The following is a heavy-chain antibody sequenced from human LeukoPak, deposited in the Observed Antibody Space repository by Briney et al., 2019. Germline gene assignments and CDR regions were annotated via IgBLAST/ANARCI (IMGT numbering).Heavy chain of an antibody. Sequence: PGGSLRLSCAASGFTFSNYAMHWVRQAPGKGLEWVAVISYDGGNKYYADSVKGRFTISRDNSKNTLYLQMNSLRAEDTAVYYCAKDARNGYFDYWGQGALVTVSS. D-gene: IGHD1-1*01. CDR2: ISYDGGNK. V-gene: IGHV3-30-3*01. J-gene: IGHJ4*02. CDR3: AKDARNGYFDY. CDR1: GFTFSNYA.